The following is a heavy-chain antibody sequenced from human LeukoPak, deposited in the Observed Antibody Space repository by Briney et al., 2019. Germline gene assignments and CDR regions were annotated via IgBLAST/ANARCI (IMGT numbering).Heavy chain of an antibody. CDR1: GYSFSSGYY. Sequence: SETLSLTCTVSGYSFSSGYYWGWIRQPPGQGLEWIGSIYHSGSTYYNPSLKSRVTISVDTSKNQFSLKLSSVTAADTAVYYCARVTGYMTEDYFDYWGQGTLITVSS. J-gene: IGHJ4*02. CDR3: ARVTGYMTEDYFDY. V-gene: IGHV4-38-2*02. CDR2: IYHSGST. D-gene: IGHD6-13*01.